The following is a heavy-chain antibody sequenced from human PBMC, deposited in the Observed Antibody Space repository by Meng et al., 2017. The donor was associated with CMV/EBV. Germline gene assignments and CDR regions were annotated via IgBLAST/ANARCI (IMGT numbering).Heavy chain of an antibody. J-gene: IGHJ3*02. V-gene: IGHV3-11*04. CDR3: ARGSRYGDRLTSMYDAFDI. Sequence: GGSLRLSCAASGFTFSDYYMSWIRQAPGKGLEWVSYISSSGSTIYYADSVKGRFTISRDNAKNSLYLQMNSLRAEDTAVYYCARGSRYGDRLTSMYDAFDIWGQGTMVTVSS. CDR1: GFTFSDYY. D-gene: IGHD4-17*01. CDR2: ISSSGSTI.